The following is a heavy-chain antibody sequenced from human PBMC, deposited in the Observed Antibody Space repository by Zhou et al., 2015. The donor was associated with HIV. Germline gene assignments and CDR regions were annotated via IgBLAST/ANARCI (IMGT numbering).Heavy chain of an antibody. CDR1: GGTFSSYA. V-gene: IGHV1-69*01. D-gene: IGHD4-17*01. J-gene: IGHJ6*03. CDR3: AMGSGDYVGEYYYYYMDV. CDR2: IIPIFGTA. Sequence: QVQLVQSGAEVKKPGSSVKVSCKASGGTFSSYAISWVRQAPGQGLEWMGGIIPIFGTANYAQKFQGRVTITADESTSTAYMELSSLRSEDTAVYYCAMGSGDYVGEYYYYYMDVWGKGTTVTVSS.